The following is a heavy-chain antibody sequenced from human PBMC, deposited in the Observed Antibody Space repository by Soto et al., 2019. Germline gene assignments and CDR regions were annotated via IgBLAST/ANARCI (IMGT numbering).Heavy chain of an antibody. CDR2: INHSGST. CDR1: GGSFSGYY. Sequence: QVQLQQWGAGLLKPSETLSLTCAVYGGSFSGYYWSWIRQPPGKGLEWIGEINHSGSTNYNPSLKSRVTISVDTSKNQFSLKLSSVTAADTAVYYCASLRTTVKGAFDIWGQGTMVTVSS. D-gene: IGHD3-16*01. V-gene: IGHV4-34*01. CDR3: ASLRTTVKGAFDI. J-gene: IGHJ3*02.